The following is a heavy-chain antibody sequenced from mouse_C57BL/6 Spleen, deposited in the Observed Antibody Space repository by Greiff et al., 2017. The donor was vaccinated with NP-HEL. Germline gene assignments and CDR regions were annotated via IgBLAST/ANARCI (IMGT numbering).Heavy chain of an antibody. V-gene: IGHV1-69*01. CDR2: IDPSDSYT. CDR1: GYTFTSYW. J-gene: IGHJ3*01. CDR3: ARRVDYSNYWFAY. D-gene: IGHD2-5*01. Sequence: QVQLQQPGAELVMPGASVKLSCKASGYTFTSYWMHWVKQRPGQGLEWIGEIDPSDSYTNYNQKFKGKSTLTVDKSSSTAYMQLSSLTSEDSAVYYCARRVDYSNYWFAYWGQGTLVTVSA.